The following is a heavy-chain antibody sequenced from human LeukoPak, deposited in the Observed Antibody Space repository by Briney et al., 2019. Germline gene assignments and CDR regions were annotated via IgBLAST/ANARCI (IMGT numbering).Heavy chain of an antibody. J-gene: IGHJ6*04. D-gene: IGHD3-10*02. V-gene: IGHV3-23*01. CDR1: GVTFSSYG. CDR3: AELGITMIGGV. Sequence: GGTLRLSCAPSGVTFSSYGMSWGRQAPGEGLEGGSAISGSGGRTYYADSVKGRFTISRDNSKKTLYLQMNSLRAEDTAVYYCAELGITMIGGVWGKGTTVTISS. CDR2: ISGSGGRT.